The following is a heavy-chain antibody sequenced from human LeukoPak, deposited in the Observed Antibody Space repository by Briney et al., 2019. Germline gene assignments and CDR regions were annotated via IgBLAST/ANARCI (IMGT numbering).Heavy chain of an antibody. CDR3: ARAARPVYFDH. J-gene: IGHJ4*02. D-gene: IGHD6-6*01. Sequence: TSETLSLTCAVYGGSFSGYYWSWIRQPPGKGLEWIGEINHSGSTNYNPSLKSRVTISVDTSKNQFSLKLSSVTAADTAVYYCARAARPVYFDHWGQGTLVTVSS. CDR2: INHSGST. CDR1: GGSFSGYY. V-gene: IGHV4-34*01.